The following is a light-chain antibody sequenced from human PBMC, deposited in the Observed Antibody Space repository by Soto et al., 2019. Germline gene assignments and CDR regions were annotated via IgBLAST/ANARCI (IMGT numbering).Light chain of an antibody. Sequence: DIQMTQSPSSLSASVGDRVTITCQARQNINNYLNWYQQKPGRAPKLLIYDASNLEAGVPSRFRGSGSGTDFTFTISRLQPEDIATYYCQPYENLPTFGQGTRLELK. V-gene: IGKV1-33*01. CDR1: QNINNY. CDR2: DAS. J-gene: IGKJ5*01. CDR3: QPYENLPT.